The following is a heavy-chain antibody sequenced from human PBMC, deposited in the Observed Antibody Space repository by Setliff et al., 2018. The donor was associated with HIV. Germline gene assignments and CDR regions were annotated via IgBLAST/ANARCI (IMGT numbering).Heavy chain of an antibody. CDR1: GFTFSSYA. Sequence: GGSLRLSCAASGFTFSSYAMNWVRQAPGKGLEWVANIKQDGSEKYYVDSVKGRFTISRDNAKNSLYLQMNSLRAEDTALYYCVRGKNWFDPWGQGTLVTVSS. CDR3: VRGKNWFDP. CDR2: IKQDGSEK. V-gene: IGHV3-7*03. J-gene: IGHJ5*02.